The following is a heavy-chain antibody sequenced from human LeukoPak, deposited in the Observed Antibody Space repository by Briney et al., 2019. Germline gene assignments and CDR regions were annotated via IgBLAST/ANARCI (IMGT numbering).Heavy chain of an antibody. Sequence: ASVKVSCKASGHTANTYGFSWIRQAPGQGLEWIGWIFSYTGRTKYADKFQGRVTMTTDTSKTIAYLDLRSLRSDDTAVYFCANVAKGRFFFYYMDVWGEGTTVTVS. CDR1: GHTANTYG. D-gene: IGHD3-3*01. J-gene: IGHJ6*03. CDR2: IFSYTGRT. CDR3: ANVAKGRFFFYYMDV. V-gene: IGHV1-18*01.